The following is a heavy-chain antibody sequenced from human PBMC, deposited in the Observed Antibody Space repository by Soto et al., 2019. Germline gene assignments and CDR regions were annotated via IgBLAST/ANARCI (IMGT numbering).Heavy chain of an antibody. J-gene: IGHJ5*02. D-gene: IGHD6-13*01. Sequence: SETLSLTCTVSGGPISSYYWSWIRQPPGKGLEWIGYIYYSGSTNYNPSLKSRVTISVDTSKNQFSLKLSSVTAADTAVYYCARHVLTIAAAGKSARWFDPWGQGTLVTVSS. CDR1: GGPISSYY. CDR3: ARHVLTIAAAGKSARWFDP. CDR2: IYYSGST. V-gene: IGHV4-59*08.